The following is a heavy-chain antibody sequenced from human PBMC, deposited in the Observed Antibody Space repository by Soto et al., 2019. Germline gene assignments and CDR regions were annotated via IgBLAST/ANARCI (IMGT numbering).Heavy chain of an antibody. Sequence: QVQLQESGPGLVKPSETLSLSCTVSGGSISSYYWSWFRQSPGKRMEWIGYVHHSWGSSYNPSLQSRAAISLATSKSQFSLKVTSVTATDTAVYYCARQGFGPLHGLLDVWGQGTTVTVSS. V-gene: IGHV4-59*08. CDR1: GGSISSYY. CDR3: ARQGFGPLHGLLDV. CDR2: VHHSWGS. J-gene: IGHJ6*02. D-gene: IGHD3-10*01.